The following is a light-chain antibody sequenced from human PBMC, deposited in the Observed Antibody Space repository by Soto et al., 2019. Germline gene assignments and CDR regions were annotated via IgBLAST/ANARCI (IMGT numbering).Light chain of an antibody. CDR1: SSNIGAGYD. CDR3: QSYDSSLTDSRV. Sequence: QSVLTQPPSLSRAPGQRVIISCTGSSSNIGAGYDVHWYQQLPGAAPQLLIFDNNYRPSGVPDRFSGSKSGTSAYLAITGLQSEDEAHYYCQSYDSSLTDSRVFGGGTKLTVL. J-gene: IGLJ3*02. CDR2: DNN. V-gene: IGLV1-40*01.